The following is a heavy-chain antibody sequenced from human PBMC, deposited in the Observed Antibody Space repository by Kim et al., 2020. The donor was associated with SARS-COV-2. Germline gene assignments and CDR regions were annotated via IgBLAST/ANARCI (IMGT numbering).Heavy chain of an antibody. CDR1: GGSISSGGYY. CDR2: IYYSGST. J-gene: IGHJ5*02. CDR3: ARNIGITMIVVVTGWFDP. Sequence: SETLSLTCTVSGGSISSGGYYWSWIRQHPGKGLEWIGYIYYSGSTNYNPSLKSRVTISVDTSKNQFSLKLNSVTAADTAVYYCARNIGITMIVVVTGWFDPWGQGTLVTASS. D-gene: IGHD3-22*01. V-gene: IGHV4-31*03.